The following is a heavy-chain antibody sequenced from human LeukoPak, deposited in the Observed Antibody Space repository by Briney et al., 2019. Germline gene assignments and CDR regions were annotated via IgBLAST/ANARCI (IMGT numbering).Heavy chain of an antibody. Sequence: PGGSLRLSRAASKFAFSSYAMSWVRQAPGKGLEWVSAISGGGGNTYYADSVKGRFTISRDNSKNTLYLQMNSLRAEDTAVYYCGKNRYSGSLSPFDIWGQGTMVTVSS. CDR3: GKNRYSGSLSPFDI. J-gene: IGHJ3*02. CDR2: ISGGGGNT. V-gene: IGHV3-23*01. CDR1: KFAFSSYA. D-gene: IGHD1-26*01.